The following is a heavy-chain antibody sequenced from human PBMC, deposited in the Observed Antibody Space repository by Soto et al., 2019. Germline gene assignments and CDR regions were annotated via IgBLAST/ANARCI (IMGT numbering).Heavy chain of an antibody. CDR1: AFTFSIYA. V-gene: IGHV3-23*01. D-gene: IGHD3-22*01. J-gene: IGHJ4*02. Sequence: GGSLRLSCAASAFTFSIYAMSWVRQAPGKGLEWVSTISGGGAYTYYADSVKGRFTISRDNSKNTLYLQMNSLRAEDTAVYYCAKDREITMIVVVTRPYFDYWGQGTLVTVSS. CDR2: ISGGGAYT. CDR3: AKDREITMIVVVTRPYFDY.